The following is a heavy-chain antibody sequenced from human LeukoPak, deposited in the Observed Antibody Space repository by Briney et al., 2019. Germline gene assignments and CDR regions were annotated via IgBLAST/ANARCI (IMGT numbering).Heavy chain of an antibody. CDR1: GGSISSYY. CDR2: IYYTGTT. Sequence: SETLSLTCTVSGGSISSYYWSWIRQPPGKGLEWIGYIYYTGTTNYNPSLKSRVSILLDTSKTQSSLKLSSVTAADTAVYYCAQALYSSRRSFDYWGQGTLVTVSS. D-gene: IGHD6-13*01. V-gene: IGHV4-59*01. CDR3: AQALYSSRRSFDY. J-gene: IGHJ4*02.